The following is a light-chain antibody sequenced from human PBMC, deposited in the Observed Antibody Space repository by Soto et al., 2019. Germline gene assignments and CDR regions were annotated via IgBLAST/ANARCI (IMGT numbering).Light chain of an antibody. CDR2: DVN. Sequence: QSALTQPASVSGSPGQSIAISCTGTSSDIGAYAYVSWYQQHPGKVPKLIVFDVNYRPSGVSSRCSGSKSGNTASLTISGLQAEDEADYYCSSYTRTSSVIFGGGTKLTVL. V-gene: IGLV2-14*03. CDR3: SSYTRTSSVI. CDR1: SSDIGAYAY. J-gene: IGLJ2*01.